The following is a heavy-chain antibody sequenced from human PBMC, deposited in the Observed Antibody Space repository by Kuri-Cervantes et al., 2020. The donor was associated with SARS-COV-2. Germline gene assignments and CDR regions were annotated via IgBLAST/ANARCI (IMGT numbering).Heavy chain of an antibody. CDR3: ATHDYGDHGGY. CDR1: GGTFSSYA. Sequence: ASVKVSCKASGGTFSSYAVSWLRQAPGQGLEWMGWISAYNGNTNYAQKLQGRVTMTTDTSTSTAYMELRSLRSDDTAVYYCATHDYGDHGGYWGQGTLVTVSS. V-gene: IGHV1-18*01. D-gene: IGHD4-17*01. J-gene: IGHJ4*02. CDR2: ISAYNGNT.